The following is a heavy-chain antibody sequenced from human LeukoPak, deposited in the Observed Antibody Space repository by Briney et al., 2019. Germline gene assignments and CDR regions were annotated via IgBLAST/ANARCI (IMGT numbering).Heavy chain of an antibody. Sequence: ASVKVSCKASVYIFTDYYMHWVRQAPGQGLEWMGWINPNSGGTNYAQKFQGRVTMTRDTSISTAYMELSRLRSDDTAVYYCSRAAEFDYWGQGTLVTVSS. J-gene: IGHJ4*02. CDR1: VYIFTDYY. V-gene: IGHV1-2*02. CDR2: INPNSGGT. CDR3: SRAAEFDY. D-gene: IGHD2-15*01.